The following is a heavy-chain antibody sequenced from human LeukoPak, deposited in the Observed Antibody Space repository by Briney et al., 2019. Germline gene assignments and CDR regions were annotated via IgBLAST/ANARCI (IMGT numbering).Heavy chain of an antibody. J-gene: IGHJ4*02. CDR3: AKALYSYGSPGYFDY. CDR1: GFTFSSYG. Sequence: GRSLRLSCAASGFTFSSYGMHWDRQAPGKGLEWVAVISYGGSNKYYADSVKGRFTISRDNSKNTLYLQMNSLRAEDTAVYYCAKALYSYGSPGYFDYWGQGTLVTVSS. D-gene: IGHD5-18*01. V-gene: IGHV3-30*18. CDR2: ISYGGSNK.